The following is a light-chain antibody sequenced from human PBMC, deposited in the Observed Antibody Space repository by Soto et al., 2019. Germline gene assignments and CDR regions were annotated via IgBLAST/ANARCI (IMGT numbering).Light chain of an antibody. CDR1: QGIGDT. CDR2: DTS. J-gene: IGKJ4*01. CDR3: QPDNKWTLT. Sequence: MTQYPTTLCAAAGDGVTLSSRASQGIGDTLAWYQHKPGQTPRLLIYDTSTRATGVPARFSGSRSGPEFTLTINSLQSEEFAIYYCQPDNKWTLTFGGGTKVEIK. V-gene: IGKV3-15*01.